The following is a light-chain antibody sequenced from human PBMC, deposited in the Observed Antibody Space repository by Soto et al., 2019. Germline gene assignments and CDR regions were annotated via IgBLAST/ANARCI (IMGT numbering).Light chain of an antibody. V-gene: IGKV1-39*01. CDR2: AAS. CDR1: QSISSY. J-gene: IGKJ5*01. Sequence: DIQMTQSPSSLSASVGDRVTITRRASQSISSYLNWYQQKPGKAPKLLIYAASSLQSGVPSRFSGSGSGTDFTLTISRLQPEDFATYYCQQSYSTPVTFGQGTRLEVK. CDR3: QQSYSTPVT.